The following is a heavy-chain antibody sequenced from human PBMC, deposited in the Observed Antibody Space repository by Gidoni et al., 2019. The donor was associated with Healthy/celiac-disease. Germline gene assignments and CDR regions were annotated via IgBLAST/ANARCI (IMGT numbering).Heavy chain of an antibody. V-gene: IGHV1-69*01. Sequence: VQLVQSGADVKKPGSSVNVSCKASGSTFSCYAISWVRQAPGQGLEWMGGIIPICGTAKYAKKFQGRGKITADESTSTAYMELSSLRSEDTAVYYCARDLGAAAAGTGYYYGMDVWGQGTTVTVSS. J-gene: IGHJ6*02. CDR1: GSTFSCYA. CDR3: ARDLGAAAAGTGYYYGMDV. D-gene: IGHD6-13*01. CDR2: IIPICGTA.